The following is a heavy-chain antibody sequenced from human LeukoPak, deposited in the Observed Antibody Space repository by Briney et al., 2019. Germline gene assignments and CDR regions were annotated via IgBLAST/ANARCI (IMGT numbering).Heavy chain of an antibody. CDR1: GFTFSSYA. Sequence: GGSLRHSCAASGFTFSSYAMSWVRQAPGKGLESVSAISDAGNTYHADSVKGRFTISRDSSKNTLFLQMNRLRPEDAAVYYRAKAPVTTCRGAFCYPFDYWGLGTLVTVSS. CDR3: AKAPVTTCRGAFCYPFDY. CDR2: ISDAGNT. D-gene: IGHD2-15*01. V-gene: IGHV3-23*01. J-gene: IGHJ4*02.